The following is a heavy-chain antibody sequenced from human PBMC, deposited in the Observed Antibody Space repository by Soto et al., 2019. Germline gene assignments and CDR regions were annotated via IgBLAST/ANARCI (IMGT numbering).Heavy chain of an antibody. CDR3: ARVPTDYDFRSGSPSEDHDAFDI. Sequence: SVKVSYKASGYTFTGYYMHWVRQAPVQGLEWMGWINPNSGGTNYAQKFQGRVTMTRDTSISTAYMELSRLRSDDTAVYYCARVPTDYDFRSGSPSEDHDAFDIWGQGTMVTVSS. CDR1: GYTFTGYY. CDR2: INPNSGGT. J-gene: IGHJ3*02. V-gene: IGHV1-2*02. D-gene: IGHD3-3*01.